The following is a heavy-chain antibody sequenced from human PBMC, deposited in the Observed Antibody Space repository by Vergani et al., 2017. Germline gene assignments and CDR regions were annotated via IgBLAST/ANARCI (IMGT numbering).Heavy chain of an antibody. CDR3: AKEGGGYCSGGTCYPEY. CDR1: GFTFNGYG. CDR2: IRSDESRR. J-gene: IGHJ4*02. D-gene: IGHD2-15*01. Sequence: QVQLVESGGGVVQPGGSLRLSCAASGFTFNGYGMHWVRQAPGKGLEWVASIRSDESRRYYGDSMEGPFTISRDNSKNTLYLQMKSLRPEDTAVYYCAKEGGGYCSGGTCYPEYWGQGTLVIVSS. V-gene: IGHV3-30*02.